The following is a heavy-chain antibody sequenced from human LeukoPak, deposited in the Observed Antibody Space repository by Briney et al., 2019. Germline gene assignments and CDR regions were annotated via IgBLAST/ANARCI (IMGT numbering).Heavy chain of an antibody. CDR2: IYSDDRT. CDR3: AREVMAKRRAFDI. J-gene: IGHJ3*02. Sequence: GGSLRLSCAASGFTASSNYMSWVRQAPGKGLEWVSVIYSDDRTYYADSVKGRFPISRHTSKKTLYLQMNSLRAEDTAVYYCAREVMAKRRAFDIWGQGTVVTVSS. D-gene: IGHD2-8*01. V-gene: IGHV3-53*04. CDR1: GFTASSNY.